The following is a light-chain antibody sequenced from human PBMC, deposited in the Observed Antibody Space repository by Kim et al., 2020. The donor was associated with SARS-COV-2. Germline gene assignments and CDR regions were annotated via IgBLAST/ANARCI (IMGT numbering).Light chain of an antibody. CDR1: QSVSSGY. V-gene: IGKV3-20*01. J-gene: IGKJ4*01. CDR3: QQYGSPLT. CDR2: GAS. Sequence: LSPGERATLSLRASQSVSSGYLAWYQQKPGQAPRLLIYGASSRATGIPDRFSGSGSGTDYTLTITRLEPEDFAVYYCQQYGSPLTFGEGTKVDIK.